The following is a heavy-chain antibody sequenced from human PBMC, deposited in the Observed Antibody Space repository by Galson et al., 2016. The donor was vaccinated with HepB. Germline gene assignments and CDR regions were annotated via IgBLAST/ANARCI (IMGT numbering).Heavy chain of an antibody. CDR2: VSAYNGNT. Sequence: SVKVSCKASGYTFFRHTINWVRQAPGQGLEWLGWVSAYNGNTDYAQSVRDRVALTTDTSTTTAYMELRDLRSDDPAIYYCARGGDKASLHLDFWGQGTLVTVSS. CDR3: ARGGDKASLHLDF. D-gene: IGHD3-16*01. CDR1: GYTFFRHT. J-gene: IGHJ4*02. V-gene: IGHV1-18*04.